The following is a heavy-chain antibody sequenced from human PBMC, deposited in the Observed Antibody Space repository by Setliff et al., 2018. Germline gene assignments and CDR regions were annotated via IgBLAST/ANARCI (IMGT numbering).Heavy chain of an antibody. V-gene: IGHV1-69*10. CDR3: ARDREQWLVPSYYYYYYGMDV. CDR2: NIPILGIA. D-gene: IGHD6-19*01. J-gene: IGHJ6*02. CDR1: GGTFSSYA. Sequence: SVKVSCKASGGTFSSYAISWVRQAPGQGLEWMGGNIPILGIANYAQKFQGRVTITADESTSTAYMELSSLRSEDTAVYYCARDREQWLVPSYYYYYYGMDVWGQGTTVTVSS.